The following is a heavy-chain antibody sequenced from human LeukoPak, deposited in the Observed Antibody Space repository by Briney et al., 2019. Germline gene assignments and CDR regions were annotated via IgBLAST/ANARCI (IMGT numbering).Heavy chain of an antibody. Sequence: PGGSLRLSCAASGFTFSSYAMSWVRQAPGKGLEWVSAISGSGGSTYYADSVKGRFTISGDNSKNTLYLQMNSLRAEDTAVYYCAKVKGGGEYYDILTGYLARSYFDYWGQGTLVTVSS. CDR3: AKVKGGGEYYDILTGYLARSYFDY. J-gene: IGHJ4*02. V-gene: IGHV3-23*01. CDR1: GFTFSSYA. CDR2: ISGSGGST. D-gene: IGHD3-9*01.